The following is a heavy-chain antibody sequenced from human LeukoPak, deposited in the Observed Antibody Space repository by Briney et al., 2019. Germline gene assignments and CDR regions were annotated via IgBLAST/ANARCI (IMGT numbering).Heavy chain of an antibody. CDR2: MNPNSGNT. J-gene: IGHJ3*02. Sequence: ASVKVSCKASGYTFTSYDINWVRQATGQGLEWMGWMNPNSGNTGYAQKFQGRVTMTRSTSISTAYMELSSLRIDDTAVYYCAREGVGAKEGAFDIWGQGTMVTVSS. CDR3: AREGVGAKEGAFDI. CDR1: GYTFTSYD. V-gene: IGHV1-8*01. D-gene: IGHD1-26*01.